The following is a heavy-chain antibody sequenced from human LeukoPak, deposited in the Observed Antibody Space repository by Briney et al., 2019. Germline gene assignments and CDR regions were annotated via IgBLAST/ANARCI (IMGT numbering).Heavy chain of an antibody. D-gene: IGHD4-17*01. CDR1: GFTFTNYW. CDR2: INPGGSTT. Sequence: HPGGSLRLSCAASGFTFTNYWMFWVRQAPGKGLVWVSGINPGGSTTTYADSVKGRFTISRENAKSTLYLHMNILRVEDTAVYYCARGRYGDYHWGQGILVTVSS. V-gene: IGHV3-74*01. CDR3: ARGRYGDYH. J-gene: IGHJ4*02.